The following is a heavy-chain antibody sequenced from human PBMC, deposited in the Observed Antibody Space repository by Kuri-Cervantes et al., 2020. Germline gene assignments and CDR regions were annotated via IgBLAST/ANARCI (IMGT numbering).Heavy chain of an antibody. CDR3: AKSAVGATNAELDY. CDR2: IKQDGSEK. J-gene: IGHJ4*02. Sequence: GESLKISCAASGFTFSSYWMSWVRQAPGKGLEWVANIKQDGSEKYYVDSVKGRFTISRDNAKNSLYLQMNSLRAEDTALYYCAKSAVGATNAELDYWGQGTLVTVSS. V-gene: IGHV3-7*03. D-gene: IGHD1-26*01. CDR1: GFTFSSYW.